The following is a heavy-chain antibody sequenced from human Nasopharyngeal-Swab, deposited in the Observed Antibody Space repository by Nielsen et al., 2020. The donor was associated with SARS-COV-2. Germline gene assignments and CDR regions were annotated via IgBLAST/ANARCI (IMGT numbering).Heavy chain of an antibody. J-gene: IGHJ6*02. CDR2: IFWDDDK. Sequence: WISQPPGKALELLAVIFWDDDKWYSPSLEGRLTITKDTTKNQVVLRMTNLDPVDTGTYYCARVDVSGFYYYGLDVWGQGTTVTVSS. V-gene: IGHV2-5*02. D-gene: IGHD5-12*01. CDR3: ARVDVSGFYYYGLDV.